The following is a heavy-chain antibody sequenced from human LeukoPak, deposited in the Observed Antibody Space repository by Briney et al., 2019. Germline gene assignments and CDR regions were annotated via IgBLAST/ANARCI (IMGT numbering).Heavy chain of an antibody. Sequence: PSQTLSLTCTVSGGSFSIGTYYWNWIRQPAGKGLEWIGHVYTSGSTNYNPSLKSRVTMSVDTSKNQFSLKLSSVTAADTAVYYCARLSSSGWSYWSQGTLVTVSS. CDR1: GGSFSIGTYY. J-gene: IGHJ4*02. CDR2: VYTSGST. CDR3: ARLSSSGWSY. D-gene: IGHD6-19*01. V-gene: IGHV4-61*09.